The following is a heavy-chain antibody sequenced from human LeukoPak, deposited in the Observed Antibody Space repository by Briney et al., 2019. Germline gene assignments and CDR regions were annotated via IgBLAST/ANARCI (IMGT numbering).Heavy chain of an antibody. V-gene: IGHV4-39*07. CDR1: GFSISTISYY. D-gene: IGHD3-9*01. J-gene: IGHJ4*02. CDR2: IYYSGST. CDR3: AREVQAYDILTGYYDY. Sequence: PSETLSLTCTVSGFSISTISYYWGWIRQPPGKGLEWIGSIYYSGSTNYNPSLKSRVTISVDTSKNQFSLKLSSVTAADTAVYYCAREVQAYDILTGYYDYWGQGTLVTVSS.